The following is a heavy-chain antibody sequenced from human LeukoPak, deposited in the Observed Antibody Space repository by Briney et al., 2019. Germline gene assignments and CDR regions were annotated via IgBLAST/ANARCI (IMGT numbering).Heavy chain of an antibody. Sequence: PSETLSLTCTVSGGSISSGGYSWSWIRQHPGKGLEWIGYIYYSGSTYYNPSLKSRVTISVDTSKNQFSLKLSSVTAADTAVYYCARAILYYDSSGYPPIFDYWGQGTLVTVSS. CDR3: ARAILYYDSSGYPPIFDY. CDR1: GGSISSGGYS. V-gene: IGHV4-31*03. D-gene: IGHD3-22*01. CDR2: IYYSGST. J-gene: IGHJ4*02.